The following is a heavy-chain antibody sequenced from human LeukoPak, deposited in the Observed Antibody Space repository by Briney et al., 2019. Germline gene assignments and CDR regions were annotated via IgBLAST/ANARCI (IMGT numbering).Heavy chain of an antibody. V-gene: IGHV1-2*02. CDR3: ARVDTAMVYFDY. J-gene: IGHJ4*02. CDR2: INPNSGGT. Sequence: ASVKVSCKASGYTFTGYYTHWVRQAPGQGLEWMGWINPNSGGTNYAQKFQGRVTMTRDTSISTAYMELSRLRSDDTAVYYCARVDTAMVYFDYWGQGTLVTVSS. CDR1: GYTFTGYY. D-gene: IGHD5-18*01.